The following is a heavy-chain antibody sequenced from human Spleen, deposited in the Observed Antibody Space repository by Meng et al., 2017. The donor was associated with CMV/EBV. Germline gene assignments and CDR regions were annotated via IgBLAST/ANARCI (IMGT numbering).Heavy chain of an antibody. Sequence: ASVKVSCKASGYTFTSHGISWVRQAPGQGLEWVGWISVEYGYTNYAQKFKGRVTMTTDTSTSTVYMELSSLRSEDTAVYYCALDCSSTSCYYREGWFDPWGQGTLVTVSS. CDR1: GYTFTSHG. V-gene: IGHV1-18*01. CDR3: ALDCSSTSCYYREGWFDP. J-gene: IGHJ5*02. D-gene: IGHD2-2*01. CDR2: ISVEYGYT.